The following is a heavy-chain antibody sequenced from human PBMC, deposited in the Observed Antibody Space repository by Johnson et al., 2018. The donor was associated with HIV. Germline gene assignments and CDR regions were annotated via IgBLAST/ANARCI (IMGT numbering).Heavy chain of an antibody. V-gene: IGHV3-33*01. Sequence: QVQLVESGGGVVQPGRSLRLSCAASGFTFSTYGMHWVRQAPGKGLEWVAVMWYDGSNKNYADSVKGRFTISRDNAKNSLYLQMNSLRAEDTALYYCARDLSGNYGDAFDIWGQGTMVTVSS. CDR3: ARDLSGNYGDAFDI. J-gene: IGHJ3*02. CDR2: MWYDGSNK. CDR1: GFTFSTYG. D-gene: IGHD1-26*01.